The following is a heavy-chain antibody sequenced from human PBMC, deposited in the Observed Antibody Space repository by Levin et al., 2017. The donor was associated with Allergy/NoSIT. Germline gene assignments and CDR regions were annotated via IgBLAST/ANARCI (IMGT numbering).Heavy chain of an antibody. Sequence: PGGSLRLSCAASGFTFNSYSMNWVRQAPGKGLEWVSSLSSSGSYIYYADSVKGRFTISRDNAKNSLYLQMNSLRAEDTAVYYCARNYGSGSYYAFDYWGQGTLVTVSS. J-gene: IGHJ4*02. CDR3: ARNYGSGSYYAFDY. CDR1: GFTFNSYS. CDR2: LSSSGSYI. V-gene: IGHV3-21*01. D-gene: IGHD3-10*01.